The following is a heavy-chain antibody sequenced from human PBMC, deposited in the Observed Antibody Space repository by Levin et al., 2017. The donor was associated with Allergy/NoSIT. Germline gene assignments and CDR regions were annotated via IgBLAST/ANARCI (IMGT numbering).Heavy chain of an antibody. Sequence: ASVKVSCKASGYTFTSYGISWVRQAPGQGLEWMGWISAYNGNTNYAQKLQGRVTMTTDTSTSTAYMELRSLRSDDTAVYYCARARDYDYVWGSYRSGPHAFDIWGQGTMVTVSS. CDR3: ARARDYDYVWGSYRSGPHAFDI. CDR2: ISAYNGNT. D-gene: IGHD3-16*02. CDR1: GYTFTSYG. J-gene: IGHJ3*02. V-gene: IGHV1-18*01.